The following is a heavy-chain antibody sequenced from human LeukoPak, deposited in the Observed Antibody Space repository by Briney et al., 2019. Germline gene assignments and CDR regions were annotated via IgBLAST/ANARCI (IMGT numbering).Heavy chain of an antibody. CDR2: IYYSGST. Sequence: SETLSLTCTVSGGSVSSGSYYWSWLRQPPRKGLEWIGYIYYSGSTNYNPSLKSRVTISVDTSKNQFSLKLSSVTAADTAVYYCAREDTAMGIDYWGQGTLVTVSS. D-gene: IGHD5-18*01. V-gene: IGHV4-61*01. CDR1: GGSVSSGSYY. CDR3: AREDTAMGIDY. J-gene: IGHJ4*02.